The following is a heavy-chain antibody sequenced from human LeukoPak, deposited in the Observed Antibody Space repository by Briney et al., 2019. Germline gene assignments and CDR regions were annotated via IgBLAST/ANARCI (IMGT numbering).Heavy chain of an antibody. D-gene: IGHD3-10*01. CDR1: GGSFSGYY. CDR3: ARPRNYYGSGSYLGFDP. CDR2: INHSGST. J-gene: IGHJ5*02. Sequence: SETLSLTCAVYGGSFSGYYWSWIRQPPGKGLEWIGEINHSGSTNYNPSLKSRITLSVDTSKNQFSLKLSSVTAADTAVYYCARPRNYYGSGSYLGFDPWGQGTLVTVSS. V-gene: IGHV4-34*01.